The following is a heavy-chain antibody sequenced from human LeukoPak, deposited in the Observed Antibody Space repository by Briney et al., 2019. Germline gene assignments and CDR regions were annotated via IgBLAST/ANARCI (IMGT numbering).Heavy chain of an antibody. CDR3: ARRITISGLGYYMDV. D-gene: IGHD3-3*01. Sequence: GGSLRLSCAASGFSFSTYSTNWVRQAPGKGLEWISYISNSGHTTYYAESVKGRFTISRGNAWNLLYLQMNSLRGEDTAVYYCARRITISGLGYYMDVWGKGTTVIVSS. V-gene: IGHV3-48*01. CDR2: ISNSGHTT. CDR1: GFSFSTYS. J-gene: IGHJ6*04.